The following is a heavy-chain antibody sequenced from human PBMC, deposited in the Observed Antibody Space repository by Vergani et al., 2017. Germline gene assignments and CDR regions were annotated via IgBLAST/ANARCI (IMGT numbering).Heavy chain of an antibody. V-gene: IGHV3-72*01. CDR1: GFIFSDHY. Sequence: EVQVVESGGGLVQPGGSLRLSCAASGFIFSDHYMDWVRQAPGKGLEWVGRIRNKANDYTTQYAASVKGRFTISRDDSKSYLYLQMNSLKTEDTAVYYCTRDAVTIWEHIVVVTAPPVYYYYYYGMDVWGQGTTVTVSS. J-gene: IGHJ6*02. CDR2: IRNKANDYTT. CDR3: TRDAVTIWEHIVVVTAPPVYYYYYYGMDV. D-gene: IGHD2-21*02.